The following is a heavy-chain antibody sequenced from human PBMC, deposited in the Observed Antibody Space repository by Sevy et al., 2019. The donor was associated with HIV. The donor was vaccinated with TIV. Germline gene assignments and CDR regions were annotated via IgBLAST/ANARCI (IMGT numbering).Heavy chain of an antibody. CDR3: ATNQLLYWFDP. D-gene: IGHD2-2*01. CDR1: GFTFSSYV. J-gene: IGHJ5*02. CDR2: ISGSGGST. V-gene: IGHV3-23*01. Sequence: GGSLRLSCAASGFTFSSYVMSWVRQAPGKGLEWVSAISGSGGSTYYADSVKGRFTISRDNSKNTLYLQMNSLRAEDTAVYYCATNQLLYWFDPWGQGTLVTVSS.